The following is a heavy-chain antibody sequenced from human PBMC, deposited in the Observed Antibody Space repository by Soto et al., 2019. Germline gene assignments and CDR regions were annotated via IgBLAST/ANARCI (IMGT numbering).Heavy chain of an antibody. CDR3: ARRNIFYDSSGYYYGWFDR. J-gene: IGHJ5*02. CDR2: IYYSGST. D-gene: IGHD3-22*01. CDR1: GGSSSSYY. Sequence: TETLSLSCAVSGGSSSSYYWSWIRQPPGKGLEWIGYIYYSGSTNYNPSLKSRVTISVDTSKNQFSLKLSSVTAADTAVYYCARRNIFYDSSGYYYGWFDRWGRGNLVIVS. V-gene: IGHV4-59*01.